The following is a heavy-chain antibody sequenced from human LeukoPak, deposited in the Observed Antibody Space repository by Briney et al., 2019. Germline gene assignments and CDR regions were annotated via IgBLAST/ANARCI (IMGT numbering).Heavy chain of an antibody. CDR1: GYSITSSSW. Sequence: SDTLSLTCAVSGYSITSSSWWGWIRQPPGKGLEWIGYIYHSGTTYYNPSLQSRVTMSVDTSKNQFSLKLSSVTAADTAVYYCARLSMGSYYDFWSGYYIERYYFDYWGQGTLVTVSS. CDR3: ARLSMGSYYDFWSGYYIERYYFDY. D-gene: IGHD3-3*01. V-gene: IGHV4-28*01. CDR2: IYHSGTT. J-gene: IGHJ4*02.